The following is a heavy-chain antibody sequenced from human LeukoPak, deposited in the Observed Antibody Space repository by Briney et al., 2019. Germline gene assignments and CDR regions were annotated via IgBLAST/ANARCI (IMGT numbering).Heavy chain of an antibody. CDR2: IIPIFGTA. CDR3: ARGWAQKTYYYDSSGYYYLSNWFDP. Sequence: SVKVSCKASGGTFSSYAISWVRQAPGQGLERMGGIIPIFGTANYAQKFQGRVTITTDESTSTAYMELSSLRSEDTAVYYCARGWAQKTYYYDSSGYYYLSNWFDPWGQGTLVTVSS. D-gene: IGHD3-22*01. J-gene: IGHJ5*02. V-gene: IGHV1-69*05. CDR1: GGTFSSYA.